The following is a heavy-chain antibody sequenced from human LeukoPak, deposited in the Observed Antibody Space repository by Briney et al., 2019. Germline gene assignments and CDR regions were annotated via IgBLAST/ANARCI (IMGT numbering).Heavy chain of an antibody. CDR3: TRVDSSGYYDY. J-gene: IGHJ4*02. CDR2: IYSGGSI. CDR1: GFTVSSNY. V-gene: IGHV3-53*01. D-gene: IGHD3-22*01. Sequence: PGGSLRLSCAASGFTVSSNYMSWVRQAPGKGLEWVSVIYSGGSIYYADSVKGRFTISRDNSKNTPYLQMNSLRAEDTAVYYCTRVDSSGYYDYWGQGTLVTVSS.